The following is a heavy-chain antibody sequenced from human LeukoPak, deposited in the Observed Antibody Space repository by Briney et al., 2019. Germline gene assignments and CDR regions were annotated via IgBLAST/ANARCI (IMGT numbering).Heavy chain of an antibody. V-gene: IGHV4-4*07. CDR2: IYSSGST. Sequence: SETLSLTCTVSGGSISSYYWSLIRQPAGKGLEWIGRIYSSGSTNYNPSLKSRVTMSVDTSKNQFSLKLSSVTAADTAVYYCARDFWSGRNDYWGQGTLVTVSS. CDR1: GGSISSYY. D-gene: IGHD3-3*01. CDR3: ARDFWSGRNDY. J-gene: IGHJ4*02.